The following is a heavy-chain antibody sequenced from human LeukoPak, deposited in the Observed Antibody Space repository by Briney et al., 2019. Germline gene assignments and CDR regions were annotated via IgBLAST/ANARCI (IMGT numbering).Heavy chain of an antibody. CDR2: IKDDGSDR. D-gene: IGHD3-10*01. CDR3: ARDFYYYGSGKYFSVDVFDI. J-gene: IGHJ3*02. CDR1: GFNFSAYW. V-gene: IGHV3-7*01. Sequence: GGSLRLSCSASGFNFSAYWMTWVRQAPGKGLEWVANIKDDGSDRYYMESVKGRFTISRDNAKNSLHLQLNSLRAEDTAVYYCARDFYYYGSGKYFSVDVFDIWGQGTLVTVSS.